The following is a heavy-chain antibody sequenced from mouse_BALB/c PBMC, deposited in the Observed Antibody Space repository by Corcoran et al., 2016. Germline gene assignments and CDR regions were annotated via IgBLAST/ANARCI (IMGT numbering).Heavy chain of an antibody. J-gene: IGHJ4*01. CDR1: GYTFTNYG. D-gene: IGHD2-3*01. V-gene: IGHV9-3-1*01. CDR2: INTYTGEP. Sequence: QIQLVQSGPELKKPGETVKISCKASGYTFTNYGMNWVKQAPGKGLKWMGWINTYTGEPTYADAFKGRFAFSLETSASTAYLQINNLKNEDTATYFCARKDGRYAMDYWGQGTSVTVSS. CDR3: ARKDGRYAMDY.